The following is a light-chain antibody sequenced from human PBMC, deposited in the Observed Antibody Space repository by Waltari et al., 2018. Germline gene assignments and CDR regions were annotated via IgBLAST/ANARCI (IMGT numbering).Light chain of an antibody. J-gene: IGKJ2*01. V-gene: IGKV2-30*01. Sequence: DAVLTQSPLSLPVTLGQPASISCRSSQSLVFIDGNTYLNWFQQRPGQSPRRLIYKVSDRDSGVPDRFSGSGSGTDFTLKISRVEAEDVAMYYCMQGTHWPYTFVQGTKLEIK. CDR3: MQGTHWPYT. CDR1: QSLVFIDGNTY. CDR2: KVS.